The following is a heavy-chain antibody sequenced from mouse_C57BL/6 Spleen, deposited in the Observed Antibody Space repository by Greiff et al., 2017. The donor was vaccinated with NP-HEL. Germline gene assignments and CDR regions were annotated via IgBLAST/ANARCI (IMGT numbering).Heavy chain of an antibody. CDR2: IRNKANGYTT. CDR3: AILRSYYFDY. V-gene: IGHV7-3*01. Sequence: EVKVVESGGGLVQPGGSLSLSCAASGFTFTDYYMSWVRQPPGKALEWLGFIRNKANGYTTEYSASVKGRFTISRDNSQSILYLQMNALRAEDSATYYCAILRSYYFDYWGQGTTLTVSS. D-gene: IGHD1-1*01. CDR1: GFTFTDYY. J-gene: IGHJ2*01.